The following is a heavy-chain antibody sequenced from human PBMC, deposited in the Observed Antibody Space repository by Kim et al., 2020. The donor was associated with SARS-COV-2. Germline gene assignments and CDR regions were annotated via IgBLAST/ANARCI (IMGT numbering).Heavy chain of an antibody. CDR3: TRDDGRYSSGWYYFDY. D-gene: IGHD6-19*01. Sequence: GGSLRLSCTASGFTFGDYAMSWFRQAPGKGLEWVGFIRSKAYGGTTEYAASVKGRFTISRDDSKSIAYLQMNSLKTEDTAVYYCTRDDGRYSSGWYYFDYWGQGTLVTVSS. CDR2: IRSKAYGGTT. CDR1: GFTFGDYA. V-gene: IGHV3-49*03. J-gene: IGHJ4*02.